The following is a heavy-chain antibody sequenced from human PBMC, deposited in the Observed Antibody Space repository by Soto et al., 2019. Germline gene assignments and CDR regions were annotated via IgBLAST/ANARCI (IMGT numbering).Heavy chain of an antibody. CDR1: GYTFTSYG. CDR3: ARGLIFGVVIMALDV. V-gene: IGHV1-18*04. CDR2: ISAYNCNT. D-gene: IGHD3-3*01. J-gene: IGHJ6*02. Sequence: AAVNVTCKYSGYTFTSYGISWVRPAPGQGLEWMGWISAYNCNTNYAQKLQGRVTMTTDTSTSTAYMELRSLRSDDTAVYYCARGLIFGVVIMALDVWGQGTTVTVSS.